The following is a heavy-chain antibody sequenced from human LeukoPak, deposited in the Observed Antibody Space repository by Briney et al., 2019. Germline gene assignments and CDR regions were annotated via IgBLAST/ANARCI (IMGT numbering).Heavy chain of an antibody. Sequence: SETLSLTCTVSGGSISSYYWSWIRQSPGKGLEWIGSIYYSGSTYYNPSLKSRVTISVDTSKNQFSLKLSSVTAADTAVYYCARCPTTVTTPRPFDYWGQGTLVTVSS. V-gene: IGHV4-59*05. CDR2: IYYSGST. CDR3: ARCPTTVTTPRPFDY. CDR1: GGSISSYY. J-gene: IGHJ4*02. D-gene: IGHD4-17*01.